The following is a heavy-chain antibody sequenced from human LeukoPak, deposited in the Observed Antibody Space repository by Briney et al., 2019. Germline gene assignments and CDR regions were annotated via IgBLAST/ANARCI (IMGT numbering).Heavy chain of an antibody. Sequence: GGSLRLSCAASGFTFSSYAMSWVRQAPGKGLEWVSAISGSGGSTYYADSVKGRFTISRDNSKNTLYLQMNSLRAEDTAVYYCARDPGYYNAGVRGFDIWGQGTMVTVSS. J-gene: IGHJ3*02. D-gene: IGHD1-26*01. CDR3: ARDPGYYNAGVRGFDI. CDR1: GFTFSSYA. CDR2: ISGSGGST. V-gene: IGHV3-23*01.